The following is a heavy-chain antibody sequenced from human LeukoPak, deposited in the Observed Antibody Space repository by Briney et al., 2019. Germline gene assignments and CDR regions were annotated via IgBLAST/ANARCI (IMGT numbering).Heavy chain of an antibody. V-gene: IGHV3-11*01. D-gene: IGHD3-10*01. Sequence: GGSLRLSCAASGFTFSDYYMSWIRQPPGQRLEGVSYISSSGTTIYYADSVRGRFTVSRDNAKNSLYLQMDSLSAEDTAVYYCASLRGVNRWGQGTLVTVSS. J-gene: IGHJ4*02. CDR1: GFTFSDYY. CDR2: ISSSGTTI. CDR3: ASLRGVNR.